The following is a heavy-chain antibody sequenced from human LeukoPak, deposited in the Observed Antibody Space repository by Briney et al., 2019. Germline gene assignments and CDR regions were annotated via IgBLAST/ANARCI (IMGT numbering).Heavy chain of an antibody. D-gene: IGHD5-12*01. Sequence: GGSLRLSCAASGLTFSSYWMSWVRQAPGKGLEWVANIKQDGSEKYYVDSVKGRFTISRDNAKNSLYLQMNSLRVEDTAVYYCARDVQVATIYPLDYWGQGTLVTVSS. CDR3: ARDVQVATIYPLDY. CDR2: IKQDGSEK. J-gene: IGHJ4*02. V-gene: IGHV3-7*01. CDR1: GLTFSSYW.